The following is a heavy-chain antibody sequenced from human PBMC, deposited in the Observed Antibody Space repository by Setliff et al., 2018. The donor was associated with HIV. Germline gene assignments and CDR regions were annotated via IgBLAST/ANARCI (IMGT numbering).Heavy chain of an antibody. J-gene: IGHJ6*02. CDR2: ISSSSSYI. CDR1: GFTFSSYS. V-gene: IGHV3-21*01. D-gene: IGHD6-13*01. CDR3: ARDVSYSSSWSNYYYYGMDV. Sequence: PGGSLRLSCAASGFTFSSYSMNWVRQAPGKGLEWVSSISSSSSYIYYADSVKGRFTISRDNAKNSLYLQMNSPRAEDTAVYYCARDVSYSSSWSNYYYYGMDVWGRGTTVTVSS.